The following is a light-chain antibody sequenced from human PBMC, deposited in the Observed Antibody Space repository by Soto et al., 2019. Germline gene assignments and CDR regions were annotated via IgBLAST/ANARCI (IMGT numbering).Light chain of an antibody. CDR3: QQYDDYPLT. V-gene: IGKV1-5*03. J-gene: IGKJ4*02. CDR2: EAS. CDR1: QSISTW. Sequence: DIQVTQSPSTLSASVGDRVTITCRASQSISTWLAWYQQKPGKAPKLLIYEASTLESGVPSRFGGSGSGTEFTLTISSLQPDDFATYFCQQYDDYPLTCGGGTKVEIK.